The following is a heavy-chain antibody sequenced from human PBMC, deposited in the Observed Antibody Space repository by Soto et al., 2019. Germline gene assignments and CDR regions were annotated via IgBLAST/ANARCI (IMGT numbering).Heavy chain of an antibody. CDR1: GFTFSSYA. J-gene: IGHJ4*02. CDR3: GKDVGGYSSSNFDY. Sequence: EVQLLESGGGLVQPGGSLRLSCAASGFTFSSYAMRWVRQAPGKGLEWVSAISGSGGSTYYADSVKGRFTISRDNSKNTLHLQMKRLRAEDTDVYYCGKDVGGYSSSNFDYWGQGTLVTVSS. CDR2: ISGSGGST. D-gene: IGHD6-13*01. V-gene: IGHV3-23*01.